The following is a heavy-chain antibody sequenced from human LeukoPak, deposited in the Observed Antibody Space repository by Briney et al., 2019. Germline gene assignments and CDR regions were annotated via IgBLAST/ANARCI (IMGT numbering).Heavy chain of an antibody. CDR3: AKVLSRSNSGWPHGFDY. CDR1: GYTFNNQA. V-gene: IGHV3-23*01. CDR2: NNDSGGST. D-gene: IGHD5-12*01. Sequence: QPGGPQRLFCAASGYTFNNQAMSWPPHAPGKGLEGVSNNNDSGGSTYYADSVKGRCTIYRDKSKNTLYLQANSLRVEDTAVYYCAKVLSRSNSGWPHGFDYWGQGTLVTVRS. J-gene: IGHJ4*02.